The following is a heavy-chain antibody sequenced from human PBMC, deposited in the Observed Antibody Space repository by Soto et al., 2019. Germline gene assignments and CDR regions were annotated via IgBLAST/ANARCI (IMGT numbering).Heavy chain of an antibody. CDR2: ISYDGSNK. J-gene: IGHJ6*02. V-gene: IGHV3-30-3*01. CDR3: ARDRVVATILDYYYYGMDV. CDR1: GFTFSSYA. D-gene: IGHD5-12*01. Sequence: GGSLRLSCAASGFTFSSYAMHWVRQAPGKGLEWVAVISYDGSNKYYADSVKGRFTISRDNSKNTLYLQMNSLRAEDTAVYYCARDRVVATILDYYYYGMDVWGQGTTVTVSS.